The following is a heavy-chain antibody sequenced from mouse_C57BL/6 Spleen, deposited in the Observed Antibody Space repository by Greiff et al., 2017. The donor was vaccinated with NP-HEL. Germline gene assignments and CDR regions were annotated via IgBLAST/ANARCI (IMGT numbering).Heavy chain of an antibody. CDR1: GYTFTDYY. CDR2: INPYNGGT. Sequence: VQLQQSGPVLVKPGASVKMSCKASGYTFTDYYMNWVKQSHGKSLEWIGVINPYNGGTSYNQKFKGKATLTVDKSSSTAYMELNSLTSEDSAVYYCAKGEDETWFAYWGQGTLVTVSA. V-gene: IGHV1-19*01. J-gene: IGHJ3*01. CDR3: AKGEDETWFAY.